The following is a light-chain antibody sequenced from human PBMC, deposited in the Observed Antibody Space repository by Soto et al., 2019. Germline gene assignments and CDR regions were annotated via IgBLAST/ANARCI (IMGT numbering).Light chain of an antibody. CDR2: APS. V-gene: IGKV1-9*01. CDR1: QGIDTS. CDR3: QQLHGYPIT. Sequence: LLTQSPSSLSASVGDRVTITCRASQGIDTSLAWYQQKPGKAPKLLIYAPSNFQSGVPSRFSGSGSGTHFTLTISSLQPEDFATYYCQQLHGYPITFGQGTRLEIK. J-gene: IGKJ5*01.